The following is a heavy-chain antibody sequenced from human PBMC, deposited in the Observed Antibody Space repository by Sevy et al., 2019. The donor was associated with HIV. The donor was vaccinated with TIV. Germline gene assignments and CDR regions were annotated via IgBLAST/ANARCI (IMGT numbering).Heavy chain of an antibody. V-gene: IGHV3-7*01. J-gene: IGHJ4*02. CDR1: GFSFSTYW. Sequence: GGSLRLSCAASGFSFSTYWMHWVRQAPGKGLEWVANIKQDESEKYYVASVKGRFTISRDNAKNSVYLEMNSLRPEETAIYYCAKGNSGSFDYWGQGTLVTSPQ. CDR3: AKGNSGSFDY. CDR2: IKQDESEK. D-gene: IGHD3-22*01.